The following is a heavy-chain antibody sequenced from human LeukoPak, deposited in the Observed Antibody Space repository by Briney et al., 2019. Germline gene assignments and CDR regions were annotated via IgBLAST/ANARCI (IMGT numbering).Heavy chain of an antibody. J-gene: IGHJ6*03. CDR2: ITSSSTYI. V-gene: IGHV3-21*01. CDR3: ARAPIVVVPSASFSYYMDV. D-gene: IGHD2-2*01. CDR1: GYTFSSYS. Sequence: GGSLRLSCVASGYTFSSYSMNWVRQAPAKGLEWVSSITSSSTYIYYADSVKGRFTISRDNAKNSLYLQMNSLRAEDTAVYYRARAPIVVVPSASFSYYMDVWGKGTTVTVSS.